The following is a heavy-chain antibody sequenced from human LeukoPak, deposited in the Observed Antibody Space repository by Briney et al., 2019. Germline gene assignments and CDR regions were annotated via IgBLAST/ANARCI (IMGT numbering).Heavy chain of an antibody. J-gene: IGHJ5*02. D-gene: IGHD3-16*01. CDR2: IGSSGSTI. CDR3: ASEATFGGVINWLDP. V-gene: IGHV3-11*04. Sequence: PGGSLRLSCAASGFTFSDYYMSWIRQAPGKGLEWVSYIGSSGSTIYYADSVKGRFTISRDNAKNSLYLQMNSLRAEDTAVYYCASEATFGGVINWLDPWGQGTLVTVSS. CDR1: GFTFSDYY.